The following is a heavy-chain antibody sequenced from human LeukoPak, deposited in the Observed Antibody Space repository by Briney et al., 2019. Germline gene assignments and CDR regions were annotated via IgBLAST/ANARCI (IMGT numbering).Heavy chain of an antibody. CDR1: GFTFSGSD. CDR3: STFDNSGYYNGAFYAY. D-gene: IGHD3-22*01. V-gene: IGHV3-73*01. J-gene: IGHJ4*02. CDR2: IRTKSNSYAT. Sequence: GVSLNLSCAASGFTFSGSDMHWVRQASGKGLEWVGRIRTKSNSYATAYSASVKGRFTISRDDSKNTVYLQMISLKSEDTAVYYCSTFDNSGYYNGAFYAYWGRGILVTVSS.